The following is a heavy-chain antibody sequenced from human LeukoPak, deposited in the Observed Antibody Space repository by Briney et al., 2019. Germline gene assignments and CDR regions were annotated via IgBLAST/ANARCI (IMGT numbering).Heavy chain of an antibody. CDR2: IKQDGSEK. Sequence: GGSLRLSCAASGFTFISYWMSWVRQAPGKGLEWVANIKQDGSEKYYVDSVKGRFTISRDNAKNSLYLQMNSLRAEDTAVYYCARELELGGVDYWGQGTLVTVSS. CDR1: GFTFISYW. D-gene: IGHD1-7*01. J-gene: IGHJ4*02. V-gene: IGHV3-7*01. CDR3: ARELELGGVDY.